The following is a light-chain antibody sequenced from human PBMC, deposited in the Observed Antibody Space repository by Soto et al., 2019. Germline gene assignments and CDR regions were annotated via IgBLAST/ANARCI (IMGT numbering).Light chain of an antibody. V-gene: IGKV3-11*01. Sequence: EIVLTQSPATLSLSPGERATLSCRASESVSSYLAWYQQKPGQAPRLLIYDASSRATGMPARFSGSGSGTDFTLTISSLEPEDFAVYYCQQRSNWPFTFGQGTKLEIK. CDR2: DAS. J-gene: IGKJ2*01. CDR3: QQRSNWPFT. CDR1: ESVSSY.